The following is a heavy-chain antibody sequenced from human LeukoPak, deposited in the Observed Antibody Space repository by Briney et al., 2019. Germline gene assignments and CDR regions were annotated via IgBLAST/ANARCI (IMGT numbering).Heavy chain of an antibody. V-gene: IGHV4-31*03. J-gene: IGHJ4*02. CDR2: IYYSGSA. CDR3: ARDRGLGVDY. D-gene: IGHD3-10*01. CDR1: GGSISSGGYY. Sequence: PSETLSLTCTVSGGSISSGGYYWSWIRQHPGKGLERIGYIYYSGSAYYNPSLKSRVTISVDTSKNQFPLKLSSVTAADTAVYYCARDRGLGVDYWGQGTLVTVSS.